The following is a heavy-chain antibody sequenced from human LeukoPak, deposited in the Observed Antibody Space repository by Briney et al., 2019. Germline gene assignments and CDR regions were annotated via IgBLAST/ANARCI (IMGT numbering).Heavy chain of an antibody. J-gene: IGHJ6*03. V-gene: IGHV1-18*01. CDR1: GYAFTSYG. CDR3: ASGRDRGNGSYYSSYTDV. Sequence: ASVKVSCKASGYAFTSYGISWVRQGPGQGLEWMGWRSVYNGNTNYAQKLQGRVTMTTDTSTSTAYMELRSLRSADPAVYYCASGRDRGNGSYYSSYTDVWGKGTTVTVSS. CDR2: RSVYNGNT. D-gene: IGHD4-23*01.